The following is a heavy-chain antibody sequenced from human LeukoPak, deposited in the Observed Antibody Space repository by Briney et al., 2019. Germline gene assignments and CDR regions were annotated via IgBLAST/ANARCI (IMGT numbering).Heavy chain of an antibody. J-gene: IGHJ4*02. CDR3: ATGVGGYNSALDY. Sequence: GGSLRLSCAASGSTFSNYYMNWVRQAPGKGLEWVSSISSGSSYIYYADSLKGRFTISRDNAQNSLYLQMNSLRAEDTAVYYCATGVGGYNSALDYWGQGTLVTVSP. V-gene: IGHV3-21*01. CDR2: ISSGSSYI. CDR1: GSTFSNYY. D-gene: IGHD6-19*01.